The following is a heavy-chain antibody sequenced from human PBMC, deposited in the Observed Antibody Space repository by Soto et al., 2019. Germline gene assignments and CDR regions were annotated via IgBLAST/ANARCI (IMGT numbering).Heavy chain of an antibody. CDR1: GFTFTRYY. CDR3: TRVSPGAYGMDV. CDR2: INPSDGST. Sequence: QEQLVQSGAEVKKPGASVRISCKGSGFTFTRYYIHWVRQAPGQGLEWTGMINPSDGSTSYAQKFYGRVTMTRDLSTRTVYMELRSLRFEDAAVYYCTRVSPGAYGMDVWGQGTTVIVSS. V-gene: IGHV1-46*01. D-gene: IGHD1-26*01. J-gene: IGHJ6*02.